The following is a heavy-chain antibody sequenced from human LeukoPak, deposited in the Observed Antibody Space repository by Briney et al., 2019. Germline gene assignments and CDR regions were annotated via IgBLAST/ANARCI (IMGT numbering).Heavy chain of an antibody. Sequence: SVKVSCKASGYTFTSYGISWVRQAPGQGLEWMGRIIPILGIANYAQKFQGRVTITADKSTSTAYMELSSLRSEDTAVYYCARGDGYNNGGFDYWGQGTLVTVSS. V-gene: IGHV1-69*04. CDR2: IIPILGIA. D-gene: IGHD5-24*01. CDR1: GYTFTSYG. CDR3: ARGDGYNNGGFDY. J-gene: IGHJ4*02.